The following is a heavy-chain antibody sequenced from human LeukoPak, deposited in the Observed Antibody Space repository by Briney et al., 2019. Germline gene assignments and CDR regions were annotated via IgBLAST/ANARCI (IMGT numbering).Heavy chain of an antibody. Sequence: TGGSLRLSCAASGFPFSTYDMHWVRQAPDKGLQWVAVISSDGYRTDYPDSVRGRFTISRDNSKNTVDLQMISVTAEDTAMYFCAKGLGTGSVLARPLHYWGQGTLVTVSS. V-gene: IGHV3-30*18. J-gene: IGHJ4*02. CDR3: AKGLGTGSVLARPLHY. CDR1: GFPFSTYD. D-gene: IGHD3-10*01. CDR2: ISSDGYRT.